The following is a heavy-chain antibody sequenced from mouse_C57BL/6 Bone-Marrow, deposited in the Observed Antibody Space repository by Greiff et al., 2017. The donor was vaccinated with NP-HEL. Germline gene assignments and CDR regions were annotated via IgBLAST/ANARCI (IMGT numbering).Heavy chain of an antibody. D-gene: IGHD3-2*02. Sequence: EVQLVESGGGLVKPGGSLKLSCAASGFTFSSYAMSWVRQTPEKRLEWVATISDGGSYTYYPDNVKGRFTISRDNAKNNLYLQMSHLKSEDTAMYYCARDLRLQAMDYWGQGTSVTVSS. CDR2: ISDGGSYT. CDR1: GFTFSSYA. J-gene: IGHJ4*01. CDR3: ARDLRLQAMDY. V-gene: IGHV5-4*01.